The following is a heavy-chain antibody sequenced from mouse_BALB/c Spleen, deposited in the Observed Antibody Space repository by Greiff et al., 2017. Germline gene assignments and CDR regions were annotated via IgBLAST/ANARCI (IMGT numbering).Heavy chain of an antibody. Sequence: EVQLVESGGGLVKPGGSLKLSCAASGFTFSDYYMYWVRQTPEKRLEWVATISDGGSYTYYPDSVKGRFTISRDNAKNNLYLQMSSLKSEDTAMYYCARQFPLITTVVATDYFDYWGQGTTLTVSS. CDR2: ISDGGSYT. V-gene: IGHV5-4*02. CDR1: GFTFSDYY. J-gene: IGHJ2*01. D-gene: IGHD1-1*01. CDR3: ARQFPLITTVVATDYFDY.